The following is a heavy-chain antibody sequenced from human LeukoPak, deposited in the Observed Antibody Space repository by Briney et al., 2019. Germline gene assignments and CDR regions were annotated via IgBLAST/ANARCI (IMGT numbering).Heavy chain of an antibody. CDR3: TRESRRIAAAGIGTFDY. D-gene: IGHD6-13*01. J-gene: IGHJ4*02. Sequence: GGSLRLSCVASGLTVSSNYMSCVRQAPGKGLEWVSVIFSGGKTQHAESVKGRFTISRDISKNTLYLQMSSLRVEDTAVYYCTRESRRIAAAGIGTFDYWGQGTLVTVSS. CDR2: IFSGGKT. CDR1: GLTVSSNY. V-gene: IGHV3-66*01.